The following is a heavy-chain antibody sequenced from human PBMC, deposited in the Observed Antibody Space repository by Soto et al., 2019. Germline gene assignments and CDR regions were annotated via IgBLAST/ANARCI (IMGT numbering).Heavy chain of an antibody. V-gene: IGHV3-9*01. CDR2: ISWNSGNI. Sequence: EVHLVESGGGLVQPGRSLRLSCAASGFTFDDFAMHWVRQVPGKGLEWVSSISWNSGNIVSAASVKGRFTISRDSAKNVLYLQMNSLRTEDTALYYCAKGAVTSIFGYFDYWGQGTLVTVSS. J-gene: IGHJ4*02. CDR3: AKGAVTSIFGYFDY. D-gene: IGHD3-3*01. CDR1: GFTFDDFA.